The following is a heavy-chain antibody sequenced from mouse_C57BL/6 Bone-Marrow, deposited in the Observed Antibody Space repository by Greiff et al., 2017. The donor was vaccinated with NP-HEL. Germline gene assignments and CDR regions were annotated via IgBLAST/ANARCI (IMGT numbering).Heavy chain of an antibody. CDR1: GYTFTSYT. CDR2: INPSSGYT. D-gene: IGHD1-1*01. CDR3: ANYGSSPPYAMDY. Sequence: LVESGAELARPGASVKMSCKASGYTFTSYTMHWVKQRPGQGLEWIGYINPSSGYTKYNQKFKDKATLTADKSSSTAYMQLSSLTSEDSAVYYCANYGSSPPYAMDYWGQGTSVTVSS. J-gene: IGHJ4*01. V-gene: IGHV1-4*01.